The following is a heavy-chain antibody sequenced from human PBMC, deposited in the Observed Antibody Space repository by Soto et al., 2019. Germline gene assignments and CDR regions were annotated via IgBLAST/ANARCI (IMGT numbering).Heavy chain of an antibody. CDR2: IYPGDSDT. CDR3: ARGPTVLVTPDYYYYGMDV. Sequence: PGESLKISCKGSGYSFTSYWIGWVLQMPWKGLEWMGIIYPGDSDTRYSPSFQGQVTISADKSISTAYLQWSSLKASDTAMYYCARGPTVLVTPDYYYYGMDVWGQGTTVTVSS. CDR1: GYSFTSYW. V-gene: IGHV5-51*01. D-gene: IGHD4-4*01. J-gene: IGHJ6*02.